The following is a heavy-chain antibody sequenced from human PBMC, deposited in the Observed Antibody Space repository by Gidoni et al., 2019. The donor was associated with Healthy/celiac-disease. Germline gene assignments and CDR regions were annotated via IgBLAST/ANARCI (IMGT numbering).Heavy chain of an antibody. CDR3: VKVKYSSSWRHAFDI. Sequence: EVQLVESGGGLVQPGGSLRLSCSASGFTFSSYAMHWVRQAPGKGLEYVSAISSNGGSTYYADSVKGRFTISRDNSKNTLYLQMSSLRAEDTAVYYCVKVKYSSSWRHAFDIWGQGTMVTVSS. CDR1: GFTFSSYA. J-gene: IGHJ3*02. CDR2: ISSNGGST. D-gene: IGHD6-13*01. V-gene: IGHV3-64D*08.